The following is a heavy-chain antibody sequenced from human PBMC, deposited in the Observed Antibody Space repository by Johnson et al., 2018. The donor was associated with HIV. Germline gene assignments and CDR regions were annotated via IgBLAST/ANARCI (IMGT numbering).Heavy chain of an antibody. J-gene: IGHJ3*02. Sequence: VQLVESGGGLVQPGRSLRLSCAASGFTFDDYAMHWVRQAPGKGLEWVSGISWNSGSIGYADSVKGRFTISRDNAKNSLYLQMNSLRAEDTALYYCAKESYRSSLWAFDIWGQGTMVTVSS. CDR2: ISWNSGSI. CDR3: AKESYRSSLWAFDI. D-gene: IGHD6-6*01. V-gene: IGHV3-9*01. CDR1: GFTFDDYA.